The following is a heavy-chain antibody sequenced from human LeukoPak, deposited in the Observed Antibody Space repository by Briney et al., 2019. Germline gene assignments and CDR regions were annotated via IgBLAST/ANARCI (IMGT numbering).Heavy chain of an antibody. Sequence: GESLRLTCAASGFTFSSYAMSWVRQAPGKGLEWVSAISGGAGSTYYADSVKGRFTISRDNSKNTLYLQMNSLRAEDTAVYFCAKDLTLLDYWGQGTLVTVSS. J-gene: IGHJ4*02. D-gene: IGHD3-9*01. CDR2: ISGGAGST. CDR3: AKDLTLLDY. CDR1: GFTFSSYA. V-gene: IGHV3-23*01.